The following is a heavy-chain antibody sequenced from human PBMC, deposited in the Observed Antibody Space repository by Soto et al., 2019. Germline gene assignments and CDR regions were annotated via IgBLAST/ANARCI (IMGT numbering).Heavy chain of an antibody. CDR3: ARDYSNYQLNWFDP. J-gene: IGHJ5*02. Sequence: ASVKVSCKASGYTFTSYGISWVRQAPGQGLEWMGWISAYNGNTNYAQKLQGRVTMTTDTSTSTAYMELRSLRSDDTAVYYCARDYSNYQLNWFDPWGQGTLVTVSS. V-gene: IGHV1-18*01. D-gene: IGHD4-4*01. CDR1: GYTFTSYG. CDR2: ISAYNGNT.